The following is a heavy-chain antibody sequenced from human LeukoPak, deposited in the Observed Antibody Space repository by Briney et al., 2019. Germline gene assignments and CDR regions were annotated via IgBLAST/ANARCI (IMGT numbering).Heavy chain of an antibody. CDR1: GYTFTSYG. J-gene: IGHJ4*02. Sequence: ASVKVSCKASGYTFTSYGISWVRQAPGQGLERMGWISAYNGNTNYAQKLQGRVTMTRDTSTSTVYMELSSLRSEDTAVYYCARGAYYDSSGYYDWGQGTLVTVSS. CDR3: ARGAYYDSSGYYD. CDR2: ISAYNGNT. D-gene: IGHD3-22*01. V-gene: IGHV1-18*01.